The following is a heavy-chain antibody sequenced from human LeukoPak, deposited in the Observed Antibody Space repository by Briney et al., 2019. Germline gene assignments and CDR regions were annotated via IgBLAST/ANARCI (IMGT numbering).Heavy chain of an antibody. D-gene: IGHD2-2*01. V-gene: IGHV4-4*09. Sequence: SETLSLTCTVSGDSLSSHFWSWIRQPPGKGLEWIGYIYTSGSTNYNPSLKSRVTISVDTSKNQFSLKLSSVTAADTAVYYCARHYCSSTSCYAYYYYYMDVWGKGTTVTVSS. CDR1: GDSLSSHF. CDR3: ARHYCSSTSCYAYYYYYMDV. CDR2: IYTSGST. J-gene: IGHJ6*03.